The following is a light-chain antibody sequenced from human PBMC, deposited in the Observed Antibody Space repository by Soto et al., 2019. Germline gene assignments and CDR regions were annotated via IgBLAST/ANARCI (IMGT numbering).Light chain of an antibody. CDR1: QSVFGY. CDR3: QQRSDSPPLT. CDR2: DAY. Sequence: EVVLAQGPATLSLSPGDRATVSCRASQSVFGYLAWYQHKPGQAPRLLIYDAYKRATGVPARFSGSASETDFTLIISRLEPEDFAVYSCQQRSDSPPLTFGGGTKVDIK. V-gene: IGKV3-11*01. J-gene: IGKJ4*01.